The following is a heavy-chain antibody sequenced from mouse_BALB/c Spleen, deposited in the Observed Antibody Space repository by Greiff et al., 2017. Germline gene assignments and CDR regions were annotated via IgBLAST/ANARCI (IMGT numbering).Heavy chain of an antibody. J-gene: IGHJ2*01. CDR3: ARCMITRESFFDY. D-gene: IGHD2-4*01. Sequence: QVQLQQSGAELAKPGASVKMSCKASGYTFTSYWMHWVKQRPGQGLEWIGYINPSTGYTEYNQKFKDKATLTADKSSSTAYMQLSSLTSEDSAVYYCARCMITRESFFDYWGQGTTLTVSS. CDR1: GYTFTSYW. V-gene: IGHV1-7*01. CDR2: INPSTGYT.